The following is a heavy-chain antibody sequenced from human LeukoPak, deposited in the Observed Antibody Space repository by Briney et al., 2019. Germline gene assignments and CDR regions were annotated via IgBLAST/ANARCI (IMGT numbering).Heavy chain of an antibody. CDR1: GGSISSYY. D-gene: IGHD3-9*01. Sequence: SETLSLTCTVSGGSISSYYWSWIRQPPGKGLEWIGYIYYSGSTNYNPSLKSRVTISVDTSKNQFSLKLSSVTAADTAVYYCARRYYDILTGYRDAFDIWGQGTMVTVSS. CDR3: ARRYYDILTGYRDAFDI. J-gene: IGHJ3*02. V-gene: IGHV4-59*01. CDR2: IYYSGST.